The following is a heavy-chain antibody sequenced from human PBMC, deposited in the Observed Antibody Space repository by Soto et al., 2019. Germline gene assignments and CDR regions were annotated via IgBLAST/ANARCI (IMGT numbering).Heavy chain of an antibody. CDR1: GYSFTSYW. CDR2: IYPGDSDT. V-gene: IGHV5-51*01. Sequence: PGESLKISCKGSGYSFTSYWIGWVRQMPGKGLEWMGIIYPGDSDTRYSPSFQGQVTISADKSISTAYLQWSSLKASDTAMYYCARLIFGVVIPLYYFDYWGQGTLVTVSS. J-gene: IGHJ4*02. CDR3: ARLIFGVVIPLYYFDY. D-gene: IGHD3-3*02.